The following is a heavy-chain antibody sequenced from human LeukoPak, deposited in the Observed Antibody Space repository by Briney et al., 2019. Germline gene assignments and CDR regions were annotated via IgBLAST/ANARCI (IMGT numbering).Heavy chain of an antibody. Sequence: SDTLSLTCAVYGGSFSGYYWSWIRQPPGKGLEWIGEINHSGSTNYNPSLKSRVTISVDTSKNQFSLELSSVTAADTAVYYCASSETVLLWFGTQYAYNYWGQGTLVTVSS. CDR1: GGSFSGYY. D-gene: IGHD3-10*01. CDR3: ASSETVLLWFGTQYAYNY. J-gene: IGHJ4*02. CDR2: INHSGST. V-gene: IGHV4-34*01.